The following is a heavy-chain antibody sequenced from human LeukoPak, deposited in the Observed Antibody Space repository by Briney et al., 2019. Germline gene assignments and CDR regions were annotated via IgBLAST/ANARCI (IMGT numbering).Heavy chain of an antibody. CDR2: IYYSGNT. J-gene: IGHJ4*02. D-gene: IGHD2-2*01. CDR1: GDSITSGSYY. Sequence: SETLSLTCTVSGDSITSGSYYWAWIRQPPGRGLEWIGSIYYSGNTYYNPSLKSRVTISVDTSKNQFSLKLSSVTAADTAVYYCARHFCSSTSCFLRTYYFDYWGQGTLVTVSS. V-gene: IGHV4-39*01. CDR3: ARHFCSSTSCFLRTYYFDY.